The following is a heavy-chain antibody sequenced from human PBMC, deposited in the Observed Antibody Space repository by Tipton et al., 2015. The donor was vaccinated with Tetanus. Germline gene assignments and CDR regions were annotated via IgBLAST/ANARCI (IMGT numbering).Heavy chain of an antibody. V-gene: IGHV3-33*01. CDR2: SWYDGTDK. D-gene: IGHD2-15*01. Sequence: SLRLSCAASGFIFSSYGIHWVSQAPGKGLEWLAVSWYDGTDKYYADSVKSRFTITRDNSKNTLYLQKNSIRAEDTAFYYCAREADCSGGSCFSGAFDTWGQLTQVTVSS. CDR3: AREADCSGGSCFSGAFDT. J-gene: IGHJ4*02. CDR1: GFIFSSYG.